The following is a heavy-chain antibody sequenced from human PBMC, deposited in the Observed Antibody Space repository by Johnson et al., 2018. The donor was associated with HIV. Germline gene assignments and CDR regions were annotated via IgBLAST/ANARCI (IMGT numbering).Heavy chain of an antibody. Sequence: QVQLVESGGGVVQPGRSLRLSCAASGFTFSSYGMHWVRQAPGKGLEWVAVIWYDGSNKYYTDSVTGRFTISRDNSKNTLFLQMNSLRAEDTALYYCAKDMVVRENGAFDIWGQGTMVTVSS. V-gene: IGHV3-33*06. CDR3: AKDMVVRENGAFDI. CDR2: IWYDGSNK. D-gene: IGHD3-10*01. CDR1: GFTFSSYG. J-gene: IGHJ3*02.